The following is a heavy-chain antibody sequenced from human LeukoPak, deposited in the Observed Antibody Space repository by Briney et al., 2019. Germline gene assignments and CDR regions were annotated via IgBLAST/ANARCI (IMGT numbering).Heavy chain of an antibody. CDR2: IYYSGST. V-gene: IGHV4-59*01. D-gene: IGHD3-10*01. CDR1: GGSLSSYY. J-gene: IGHJ5*02. CDR3: ARAGGSYYPIMYNWFDP. Sequence: PSETLSLTCTVSGGSLSSYYWSWIRQPPGKGLEWIGYIYYSGSTNYNPSLKSRVTISVDTSKNQFSLKLSSVTAADTAVYYCARAGGSYYPIMYNWFDPWGQGTLVTVSS.